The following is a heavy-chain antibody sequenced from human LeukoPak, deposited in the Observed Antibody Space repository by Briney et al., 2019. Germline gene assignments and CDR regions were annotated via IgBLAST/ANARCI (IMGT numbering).Heavy chain of an antibody. J-gene: IGHJ3*02. Sequence: GGSLRLSCAASGFTFSSYAMSWVRQAPGKGLEWVSAISGSGGSTYYADSVKGRFTISRDSAKNSLYLQMNSLRAEDTALYYCARVGSSAYGDAFDIWGQGTMVTVSS. D-gene: IGHD3-22*01. CDR2: ISGSGGST. CDR3: ARVGSSAYGDAFDI. CDR1: GFTFSSYA. V-gene: IGHV3-23*01.